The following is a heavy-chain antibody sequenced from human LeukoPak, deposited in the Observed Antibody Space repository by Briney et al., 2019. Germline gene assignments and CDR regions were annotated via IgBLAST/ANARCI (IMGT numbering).Heavy chain of an antibody. J-gene: IGHJ4*02. V-gene: IGHV4-59*01. CDR2: IYYSGST. Sequence: SETLSLTCTVSGGSISSYYWSWIRQPPGKGLEWIGYIYYSGSTNYNPSLKSRVTISVDTSKNQFSLKLRSVTAADTAVYYCARGHGGWGAAAAYYFDSWGQGTLVTVSS. CDR3: ARGHGGWGAAAAYYFDS. CDR1: GGSISSYY. D-gene: IGHD6-13*01.